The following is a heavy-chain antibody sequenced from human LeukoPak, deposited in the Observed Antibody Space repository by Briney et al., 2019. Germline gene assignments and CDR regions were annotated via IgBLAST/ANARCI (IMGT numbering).Heavy chain of an antibody. Sequence: ASVRVSCTASGYTFTRHFMHWVRQAPGQGLEWMGWIYPKSGGTNYAQKFQSRVTMTRDTSITTAFMELNILKSDDTGVYYCVRDGYSGGAFDIWGQGTMVTVSS. CDR3: VRDGYSGGAFDI. CDR2: IYPKSGGT. V-gene: IGHV1-2*02. CDR1: GYTFTRHF. D-gene: IGHD5-12*01. J-gene: IGHJ3*02.